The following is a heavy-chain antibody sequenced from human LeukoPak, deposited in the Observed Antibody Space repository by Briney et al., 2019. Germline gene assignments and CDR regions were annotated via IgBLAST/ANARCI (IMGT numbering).Heavy chain of an antibody. CDR1: GFTFSSNY. D-gene: IGHD6-6*01. V-gene: IGHV3-66*01. Sequence: PGGSLRLSCAASGFTFSSNYMSWVRQAPGKGLEWVSLIYSGGSTYYADSVKGRFTISRDNSKNTLYLQMNSLRVEDTAVYHCAREGYSSSSSYFDYWGQGTLVTVSS. CDR2: IYSGGST. J-gene: IGHJ4*02. CDR3: AREGYSSSSSYFDY.